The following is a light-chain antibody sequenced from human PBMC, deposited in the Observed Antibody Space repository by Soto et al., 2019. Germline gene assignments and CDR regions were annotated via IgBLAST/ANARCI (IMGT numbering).Light chain of an antibody. CDR2: DVN. V-gene: IGLV2-14*03. Sequence: QSALTQPASVSGSPGQSITISCTGTSSEVGGYNYVSWYQQHPGKAPKLMIYDVNNRPSGVSNRFSGSKSGNTASLTISGLQAEDEADYYCSSYTTSSTLGVFGTGT. CDR3: SSYTTSSTLGV. J-gene: IGLJ1*01. CDR1: SSEVGGYNY.